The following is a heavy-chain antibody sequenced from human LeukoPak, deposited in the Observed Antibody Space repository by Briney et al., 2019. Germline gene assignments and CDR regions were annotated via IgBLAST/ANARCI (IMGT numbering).Heavy chain of an antibody. CDR2: INPNSGGT. Sequence: VASVKVSCKASGYTFTGYYMHWVRQAPGQGLEWTGWINPNSGGTNYAQKFQGRVTMTRDTSISTAYMELSRLRSDDTAVYYCAREGAAAGYYFDYWGQGTLVTVSS. V-gene: IGHV1-2*02. J-gene: IGHJ4*02. CDR3: AREGAAAGYYFDY. CDR1: GYTFTGYY. D-gene: IGHD6-13*01.